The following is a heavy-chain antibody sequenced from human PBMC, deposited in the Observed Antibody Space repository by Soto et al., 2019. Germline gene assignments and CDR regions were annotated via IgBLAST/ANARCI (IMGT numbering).Heavy chain of an antibody. CDR3: AADTSSGWLGSSGY. CDR2: IVVGSGNT. J-gene: IGHJ4*02. D-gene: IGHD6-19*01. Sequence: SVKVSCEASGFTFTSSSMQWVRQARGQRIEWIGWIVVGSGNTNYTQKFQERVTITRDMSTSTAYMELSSLRSEDTAVYYCAADTSSGWLGSSGYWGQGTLVTVSS. CDR1: GFTFTSSS. V-gene: IGHV1-58*02.